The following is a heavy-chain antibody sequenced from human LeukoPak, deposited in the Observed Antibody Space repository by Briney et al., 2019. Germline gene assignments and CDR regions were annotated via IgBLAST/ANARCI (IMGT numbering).Heavy chain of an antibody. Sequence: KSSETLSLTCAVYGGSFSGYYWSWIRQPPGKGLEWIGEINHSGSTNYNPSLKSRVTMSVDTSKNQFSLKLSSVTAADTAVYYCAREGQGSGYDWFDPWGQGTLVTVSS. CDR1: GGSFSGYY. V-gene: IGHV4-34*01. CDR2: INHSGST. J-gene: IGHJ5*02. CDR3: AREGQGSGYDWFDP. D-gene: IGHD3-22*01.